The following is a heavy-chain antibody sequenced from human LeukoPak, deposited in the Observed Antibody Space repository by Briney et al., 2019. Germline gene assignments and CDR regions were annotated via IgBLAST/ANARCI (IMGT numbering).Heavy chain of an antibody. CDR3: ARDMAILVPAAMRGYYYGMDV. CDR1: GFTFSSYS. V-gene: IGHV3-48*01. Sequence: PGGSLRLSCVASGFTFSSYSMNWVRQAPGKGLEWVSYITRSSSAKFYADSVKGRFTISRDNAENLLYLQMNSLRAEDTAVYYCARDMAILVPAAMRGYYYGMDVWGQGTTVTVSS. CDR2: ITRSSSAK. D-gene: IGHD2-2*01. J-gene: IGHJ6*02.